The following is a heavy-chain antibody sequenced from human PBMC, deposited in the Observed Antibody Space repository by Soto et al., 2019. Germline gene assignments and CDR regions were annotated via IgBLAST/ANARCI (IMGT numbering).Heavy chain of an antibody. CDR2: IWYDGSNK. D-gene: IGHD3-22*01. CDR3: ARGMNYYDSSGYEPFDY. CDR1: GFTFSSYG. Sequence: QVQLVESGGGVVQPGRSLRLSCAASGFTFSSYGMHWVRQAPGKGLEWVAVIWYDGSNKYYADSVKGRFTISRDNSKNTLYLQMNSLRAEDTAVYYCARGMNYYDSSGYEPFDYWGQGTLVTVSS. J-gene: IGHJ4*02. V-gene: IGHV3-33*01.